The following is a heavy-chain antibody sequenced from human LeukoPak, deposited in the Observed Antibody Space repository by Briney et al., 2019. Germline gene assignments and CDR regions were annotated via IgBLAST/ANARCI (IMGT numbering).Heavy chain of an antibody. J-gene: IGHJ4*02. V-gene: IGHV3-74*01. CDR1: GFTFSNYW. Sequence: GGSLRLSCAASGFTFSNYWMHWVRQAPGKGLVWVSRINSDGSSTSYADSVKGRVTISRDNAKSTLYLQVNSLRAEDTAVYYCAGDGGLERYFDYWGQGTLVTVSS. CDR3: AGDGGLERYFDY. D-gene: IGHD1-1*01. CDR2: INSDGSST.